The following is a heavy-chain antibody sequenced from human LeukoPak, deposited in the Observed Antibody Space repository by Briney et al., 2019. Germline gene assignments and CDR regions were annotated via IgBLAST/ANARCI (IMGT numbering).Heavy chain of an antibody. CDR2: IWYDGSNK. D-gene: IGHD7-27*01. V-gene: IGHV3-33*06. CDR1: GFTFSSYG. CDR3: TKTGGPWD. J-gene: IGHJ4*02. Sequence: GALRLSCAASGFTFSSYGMHWVRQAPGKGLEWVAVIWYDGSNKYYADSVKGRFTIYRDNPENTLYLQMNTLRAEDTAVYHCTKTGGPWDWGQGTLVTVSS.